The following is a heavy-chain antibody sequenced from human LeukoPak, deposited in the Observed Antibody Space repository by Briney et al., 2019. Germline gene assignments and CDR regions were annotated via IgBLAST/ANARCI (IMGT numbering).Heavy chain of an antibody. CDR1: GFTFSSYE. V-gene: IGHV3-48*03. Sequence: PWGSLRLSCAASGFTFSSYEINWVRQAPGKGLEWVSYISSSGSTIYYADSVKGRFTISRDNAKNSLYLQMTSLRAEDTAVYYCAELGITMIGGVWGKGTTVTISS. J-gene: IGHJ6*04. CDR2: ISSSGSTI. CDR3: AELGITMIGGV. D-gene: IGHD3-10*02.